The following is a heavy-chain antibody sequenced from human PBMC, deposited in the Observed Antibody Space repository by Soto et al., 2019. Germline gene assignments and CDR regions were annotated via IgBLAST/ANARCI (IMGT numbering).Heavy chain of an antibody. Sequence: GPSVKVSCKASGYTFTGYYMHWVRQAPGQGLEWMGWINPNSGGTNYAQKFQGRVTMTRDTSISTAYMELSRLRSDDTAVYYCARITMIVVVNPDAFDIWGQGTMVTVSS. CDR1: GYTFTGYY. J-gene: IGHJ3*02. V-gene: IGHV1-2*02. D-gene: IGHD3-22*01. CDR3: ARITMIVVVNPDAFDI. CDR2: INPNSGGT.